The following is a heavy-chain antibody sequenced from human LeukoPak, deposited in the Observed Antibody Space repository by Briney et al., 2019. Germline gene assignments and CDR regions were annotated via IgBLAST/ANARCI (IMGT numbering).Heavy chain of an antibody. V-gene: IGHV1-69*06. CDR2: IIPIFGTA. CDR3: ARGGTAMVTEYDAFDI. J-gene: IGHJ3*02. Sequence: SVKVSCKASGGTFSSYAISWVRQAPGQGLEWRGGIIPIFGTANYAQKVQGRVTITADKSTSTAYMELSSLRSEDTAVYYCARGGTAMVTEYDAFDIWGQGTMVTVSS. D-gene: IGHD5-18*01. CDR1: GGTFSSYA.